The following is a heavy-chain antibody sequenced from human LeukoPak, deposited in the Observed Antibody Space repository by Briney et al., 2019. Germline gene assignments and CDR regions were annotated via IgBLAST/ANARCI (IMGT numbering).Heavy chain of an antibody. CDR1: GYTFIGYY. CDR3: ARSVAGSEGWFDP. V-gene: IGHV1-2*04. Sequence: ASVKVSCKASGYTFIGYYMHWVRQAPGQGLEWMGWINPNSGGTNYAQKFQGWVTMTRDTSISTAYMELSRRRSDDTAVYYCARSVAGSEGWFDPWGQGTLVTVSS. CDR2: INPNSGGT. J-gene: IGHJ5*02. D-gene: IGHD6-19*01.